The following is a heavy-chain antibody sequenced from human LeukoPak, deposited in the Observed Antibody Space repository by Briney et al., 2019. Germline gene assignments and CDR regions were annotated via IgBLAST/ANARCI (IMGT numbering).Heavy chain of an antibody. J-gene: IGHJ4*02. CDR3: VSRRCGSGCNLIGAF. CDR2: FYSTGGP. CDR1: GVSISSVNYY. Sequence: SETLSLTCSVSGVSISSVNYYGGWIRQSPGEGLGRCGGFYSTGGPPYSPSLKSRVAISVDTSQNQFSLKLYSVTAADTALYYCVSRRCGSGCNLIGAFWGQGILVTVFS. V-gene: IGHV4-39*01. D-gene: IGHD5-24*01.